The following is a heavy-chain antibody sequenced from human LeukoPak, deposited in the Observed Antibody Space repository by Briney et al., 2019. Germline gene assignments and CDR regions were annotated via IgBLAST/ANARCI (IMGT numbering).Heavy chain of an antibody. CDR3: ARHQIAAAFFDY. Sequence: SETLSLTCTVSGFSISSGYYWSWLRPPPGKGLEWIGYIYYSGSTNYNPSLKSRVTISVDTSKNQFSLKLSSVTAADTAVYYCARHQIAAAFFDYWGQGTLVTVSS. D-gene: IGHD6-13*01. CDR2: IYYSGST. J-gene: IGHJ4*02. CDR1: GFSISSGYY. V-gene: IGHV4-59*08.